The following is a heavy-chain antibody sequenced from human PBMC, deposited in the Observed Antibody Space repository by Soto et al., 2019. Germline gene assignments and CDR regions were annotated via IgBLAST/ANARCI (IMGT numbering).Heavy chain of an antibody. CDR1: GFTFSSYG. J-gene: IGHJ4*02. CDR3: AKDTGGTIFEFLFDY. V-gene: IGHV3-30*18. Sequence: LRLSCAASGFTFSSYGMHWVRQAPGKGLEWVAVISYDGSNKYYADSVKGRFTISRDNSKNTLYLQMNSLRAEDTAVYYCAKDTGGTIFEFLFDYWGQGTLVTVSS. CDR2: ISYDGSNK. D-gene: IGHD3-3*01.